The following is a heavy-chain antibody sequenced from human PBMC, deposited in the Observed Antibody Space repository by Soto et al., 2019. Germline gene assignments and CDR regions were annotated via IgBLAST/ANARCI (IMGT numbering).Heavy chain of an antibody. V-gene: IGHV3-30-3*01. CDR1: GFTLSSYG. Sequence: GGSLRLSCSASGFTLSSYGMHWVRQAPGKGLEWVAVISYDGINKYNAESVKGRFTISRDNSKNTLYLRMNSLRIEDTAVYFCARAPFDWSPPYSYYNGMDVWGRGTTVTVSS. J-gene: IGHJ6*02. CDR2: ISYDGINK. D-gene: IGHD3-9*01. CDR3: ARAPFDWSPPYSYYNGMDV.